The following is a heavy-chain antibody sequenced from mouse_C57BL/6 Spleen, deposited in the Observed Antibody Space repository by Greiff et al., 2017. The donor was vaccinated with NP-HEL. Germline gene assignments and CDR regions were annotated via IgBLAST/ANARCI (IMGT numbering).Heavy chain of an antibody. CDR1: GYTFTSYW. CDR3: ARSRSGYFDY. CDR2: IYPGSGSP. V-gene: IGHV1-55*01. Sequence: QVQLQQPGAELVKPGASVKMSCKASGYTFTSYWITWVKQRPGQGLEWIGDIYPGSGSPNYIEKFKSKATWTVDTSSSTAYMQLSSLTSEDSAVYYCARSRSGYFDYWGQGTNLTVYS. J-gene: IGHJ2*01. D-gene: IGHD1-3*01.